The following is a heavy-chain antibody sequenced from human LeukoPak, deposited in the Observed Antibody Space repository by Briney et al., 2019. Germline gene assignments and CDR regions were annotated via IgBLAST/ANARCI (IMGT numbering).Heavy chain of an antibody. CDR1: GGSISSNAYY. CDR3: VTYYYGSSAPKRNY. CDR2: IYSSVST. J-gene: IGHJ4*02. Sequence: SETLSLTCTVSGGSISSNAYYWAWIRQPPGKGLEWIGSIYSSVSTYYNPSLRSRVTISGDTSKKQFSLKLSSVTAADTAVYYCVTYYYGSSAPKRNYWGQGILVTVSS. D-gene: IGHD3-22*01. V-gene: IGHV4-39*07.